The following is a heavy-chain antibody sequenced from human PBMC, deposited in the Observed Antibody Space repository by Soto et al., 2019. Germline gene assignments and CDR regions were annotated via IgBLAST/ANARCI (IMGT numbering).Heavy chain of an antibody. V-gene: IGHV3-30*04. D-gene: IGHD4-17*01. Sequence: GGSLRLSCAASGFTFSSYAMHWVRQAPGKGLEWVAVISYDGSNKYYADSVKGRFTISRENSKNTPYLQMNSLRAEDTAVYYCARDKKVYGDFDYWGQGTLVTVSS. CDR3: ARDKKVYGDFDY. CDR2: ISYDGSNK. CDR1: GFTFSSYA. J-gene: IGHJ4*02.